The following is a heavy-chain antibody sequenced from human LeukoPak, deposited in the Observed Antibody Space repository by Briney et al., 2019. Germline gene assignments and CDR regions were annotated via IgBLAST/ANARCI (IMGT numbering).Heavy chain of an antibody. CDR2: VYYSGST. D-gene: IGHD1-26*01. J-gene: IGHJ4*02. V-gene: IGHV4-59*01. Sequence: PSETLSLTCTVSGGSLSTYYWSWIRQPPGKGLEWIGHVYYSGSTNYNPSLKSRVTISVDTSKNQFSLKLSSVTAADTAVYYCARSPRGRELRFDYWGQGTLVTVSS. CDR3: ARSPRGRELRFDY. CDR1: GGSLSTYY.